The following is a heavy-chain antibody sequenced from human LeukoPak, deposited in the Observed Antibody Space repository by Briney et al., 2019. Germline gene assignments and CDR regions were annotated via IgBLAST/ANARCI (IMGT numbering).Heavy chain of an antibody. V-gene: IGHV3-21*01. CDR2: ISSSSSYI. J-gene: IGHJ5*02. Sequence: GGSLRLSCAASGFTFSSYSMNWVRQAPGKGLEWVSSISSSSSYIYYADSVKGRFTISRGNAKNSLYLQMNSLRAEDTAVYYCARVVAVAGTLQSDWFDPWGQGTLVTVSS. CDR3: ARVVAVAGTLQSDWFDP. D-gene: IGHD6-19*01. CDR1: GFTFSSYS.